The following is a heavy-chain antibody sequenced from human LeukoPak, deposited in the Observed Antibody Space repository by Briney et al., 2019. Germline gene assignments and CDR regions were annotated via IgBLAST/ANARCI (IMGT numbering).Heavy chain of an antibody. D-gene: IGHD3-9*01. Sequence: SETLSLTCTVSGGSISSYYWSWIRQPPGKGLEWIGYIYYSGSTNYNPSLKSRVTISVDTSKNQFSLKLSSVTAADTAVYYCARYLRYLGGEKFDYWGQGTLVTVSS. J-gene: IGHJ4*02. CDR3: ARYLRYLGGEKFDY. CDR1: GGSISSYY. V-gene: IGHV4-59*01. CDR2: IYYSGST.